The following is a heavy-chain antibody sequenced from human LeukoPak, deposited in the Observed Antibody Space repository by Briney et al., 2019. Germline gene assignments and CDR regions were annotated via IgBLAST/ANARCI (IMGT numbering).Heavy chain of an antibody. J-gene: IGHJ6*03. CDR3: ASLGAYSYCSYYYYYYMDV. CDR2: IKQDGSEK. Sequence: GGSLRLSCAASGFTFSSYWMSWVRQAPGKGLEWVANIKQDGSEKYYVDSVKGRFTISSDNAKNSLYLQMNSLRAEDTAVYYCASLGAYSYCSYYYYYYMDVWGKGTTVTVSS. V-gene: IGHV3-7*01. D-gene: IGHD5-18*01. CDR1: GFTFSSYW.